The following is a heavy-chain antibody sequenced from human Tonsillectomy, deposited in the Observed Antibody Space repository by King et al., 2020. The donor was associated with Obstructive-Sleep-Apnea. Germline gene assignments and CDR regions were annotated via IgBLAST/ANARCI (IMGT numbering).Heavy chain of an antibody. V-gene: IGHV3-11*01. CDR2: IDNGGFTM. J-gene: IGHJ4*02. Sequence: VQLVESGGGLVKPGGSLRLSCAASGFTFSDYYMSWIRQAPVKGLDWVSYIDNGGFTMSYADSVKGRFTISRDNAKNSLYLQMDSLRAEDTAVYYCARRNYFDYWGQGALVTVSS. CDR3: ARRNYFDY. CDR1: GFTFSDYY.